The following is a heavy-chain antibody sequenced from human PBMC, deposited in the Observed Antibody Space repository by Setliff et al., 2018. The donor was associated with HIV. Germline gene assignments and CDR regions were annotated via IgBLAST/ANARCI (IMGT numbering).Heavy chain of an antibody. CDR3: ARSKTFYDFWGGYYTHGAFKI. D-gene: IGHD3-3*01. Sequence: GSLRLSCAASGFTFSNYEMNWVRQPPGKGLEWIGSIFYSGITYYNPSLKSRVTISVDTSKNQFSLNLTSVTAADTAVYYCARSKTFYDFWGGYYTHGAFKIWGLGTMVTVSS. CDR2: IFYSGIT. J-gene: IGHJ3*02. V-gene: IGHV4-39*01. CDR1: GFTFSNYE.